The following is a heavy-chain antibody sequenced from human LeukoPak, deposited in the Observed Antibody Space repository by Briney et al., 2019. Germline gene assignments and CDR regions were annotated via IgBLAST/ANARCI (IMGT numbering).Heavy chain of an antibody. J-gene: IGHJ4*02. CDR3: ARLAYYDSSGYFEY. CDR1: GGSISRYY. Sequence: SETLSLTCTVSGGSISRYYWNWVRQPPGKGLEWIGYIYYSGSTNYNPSLKSRVTISVDTSKNQFSLNLSSVTAADTAVYYCARLAYYDSSGYFEYWGQGTLVTVSS. V-gene: IGHV4-59*01. CDR2: IYYSGST. D-gene: IGHD3-22*01.